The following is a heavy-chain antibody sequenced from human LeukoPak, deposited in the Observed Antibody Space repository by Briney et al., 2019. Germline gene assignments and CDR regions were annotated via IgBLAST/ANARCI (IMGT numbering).Heavy chain of an antibody. D-gene: IGHD3-22*01. CDR1: GFTFDDYT. Sequence: QPGGSLRLSCAASGFTFDDYTMHWVRQAPGKGLEWVSLISWDGGSTYYADSVKGRFTISRDNSKNTLYLQMNSLRVEDTAVYYCASAWHLGIVVVMIDSWGQGTLVTVSS. CDR2: ISWDGGST. J-gene: IGHJ4*02. CDR3: ASAWHLGIVVVMIDS. V-gene: IGHV3-43*01.